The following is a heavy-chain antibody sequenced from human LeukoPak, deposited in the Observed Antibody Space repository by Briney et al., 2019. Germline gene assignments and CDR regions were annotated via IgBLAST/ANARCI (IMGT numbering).Heavy chain of an antibody. J-gene: IGHJ6*04. Sequence: GGSLRLSCAASGFTFSSYAMSWVRQAPGKGLEWVSAISGSGGSTYYADSVKGRFTISRDNAKNSLYLQMNSLRAEDTAVYYCAELGITRIGGVWGKGTTVTISS. D-gene: IGHD3-10*02. CDR1: GFTFSSYA. CDR3: AELGITRIGGV. V-gene: IGHV3-23*01. CDR2: ISGSGGST.